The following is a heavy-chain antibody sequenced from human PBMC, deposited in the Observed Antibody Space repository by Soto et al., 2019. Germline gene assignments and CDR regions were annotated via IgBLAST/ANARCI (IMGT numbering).Heavy chain of an antibody. CDR1: GFTFSSYA. Sequence: GGSLRLSCAASGFTFSSYAMHWVRQAPGKGLEWVAVISYDGSNKYYADSVKGRFTISRDNSKNTLYLQMNSLRAEDTAVYYCAREKWSGRAGYGSGSYLISYYYYGMDVWGQGTTVTVSS. CDR2: ISYDGSNK. D-gene: IGHD3-10*01. CDR3: AREKWSGRAGYGSGSYLISYYYYGMDV. V-gene: IGHV3-30-3*01. J-gene: IGHJ6*02.